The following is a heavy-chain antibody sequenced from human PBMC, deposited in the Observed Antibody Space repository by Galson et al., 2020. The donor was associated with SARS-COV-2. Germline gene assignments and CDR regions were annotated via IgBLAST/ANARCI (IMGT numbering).Heavy chain of an antibody. J-gene: IGHJ4*02. CDR3: AKVWLVAAGRIDY. CDR2: INGRT. V-gene: IGHV3-23*01. Sequence: GGSLRLSCAASGFAFSSYAMSWIRQAPGKGLEWVATINGRTYYGDSVQGRFTISRDNSNSTLYLQMGSLRVEDTAIYYCAKVWLVAAGRIDYWGQGTLVTVSS. D-gene: IGHD1-26*01. CDR1: GFAFSSYA.